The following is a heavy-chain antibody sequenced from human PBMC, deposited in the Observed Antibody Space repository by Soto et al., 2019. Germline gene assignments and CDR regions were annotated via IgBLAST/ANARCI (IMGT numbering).Heavy chain of an antibody. CDR1: GGTFNTYA. V-gene: IGHV1-69*19. Sequence: QVQLVQSGAEMNKPGSSVKVSCQSSGGTFNTYAMNWVRQAPGQGPEWMGDNSPMFGAANYAPKFQGRVTITADESTGTSYMQLSSLTSEDTALYFCAREVQVHTPAFVYWGQGTLVTVSS. D-gene: IGHD3-10*01. J-gene: IGHJ4*02. CDR3: AREVQVHTPAFVY. CDR2: NSPMFGAA.